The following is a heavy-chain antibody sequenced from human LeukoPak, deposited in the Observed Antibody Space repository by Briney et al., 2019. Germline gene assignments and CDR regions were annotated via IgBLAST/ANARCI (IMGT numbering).Heavy chain of an antibody. J-gene: IGHJ5*02. Sequence: SETLSLTCTVSGGSISSYYWSWIWQPPGKGLEWIGYIYYSGSTNYNPSLKSRVTISVDTSKNPFSLKLSSVTAADTAVYYCASLSIAAAGTWWFDPWGPGTLVTVSS. V-gene: IGHV4-59*08. CDR2: IYYSGST. D-gene: IGHD6-13*01. CDR1: GGSISSYY. CDR3: ASLSIAAAGTWWFDP.